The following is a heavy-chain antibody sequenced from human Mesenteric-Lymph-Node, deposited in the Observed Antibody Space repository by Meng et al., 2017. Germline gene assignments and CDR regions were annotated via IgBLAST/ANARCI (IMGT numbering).Heavy chain of an antibody. CDR2: IKSKTDGGSA. CDR1: GGSISTSG. D-gene: IGHD1-26*01. CDR3: STAMKWEHRSDS. Sequence: AQLEGWGPGLAKPSEALSLTCSVSGGSISTSGYYWGWIRQPPGKGLEWIGRIKSKTDGGSADYAAPVKGRFTISRDDSKDTLYLQMNSLNTEDTAVYFCSTAMKWEHRSDSWGQGTLVTVSS. V-gene: IGHV3-15*01. J-gene: IGHJ4*02.